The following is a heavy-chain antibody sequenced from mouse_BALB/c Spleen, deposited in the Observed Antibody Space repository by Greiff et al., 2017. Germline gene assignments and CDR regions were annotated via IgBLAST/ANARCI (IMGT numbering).Heavy chain of an antibody. V-gene: IGHV5-6-5*01. J-gene: IGHJ4*01. CDR2: ISSGGST. CDR3: ARKGYGNLYYAMDY. Sequence: EVMLVESGGGLVKPGGSLKLSCAASGFTFSSYAMSWVRQTPEKRLEWVASISSGGSTYYPDSVKGRFTISRDNARNILYLQMSSLRSEDTAMYYCARKGYGNLYYAMDYWGQGTSVTVSS. CDR1: GFTFSSYA. D-gene: IGHD2-1*01.